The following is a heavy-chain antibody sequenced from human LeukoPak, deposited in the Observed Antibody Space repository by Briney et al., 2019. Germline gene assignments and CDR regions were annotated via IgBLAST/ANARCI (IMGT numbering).Heavy chain of an antibody. CDR3: VRRVVVVTANDKSDAFAV. J-gene: IGHJ3*01. V-gene: IGHV4-59*01. Sequence: SETLSLTCTVSGGSISSYYWNWIRQPPGEGREWIGYIYYTGSSNYNPSLKSRVTISLDTSKNQFSLKLSSVTAADTAVYYCVRRVVVVTANDKSDAFAVWGQGTVVTVSS. CDR2: IYYTGSS. D-gene: IGHD2-21*02. CDR1: GGSISSYY.